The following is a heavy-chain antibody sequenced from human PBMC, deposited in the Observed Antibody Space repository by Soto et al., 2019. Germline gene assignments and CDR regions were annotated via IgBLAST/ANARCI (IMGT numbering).Heavy chain of an antibody. D-gene: IGHD2-8*01. CDR1: GGSISSGGYY. CDR2: IYYSGST. Sequence: SETLSLTCTVSGGSISSGGYYWSWIRQHPGKGLDCIWYIYYSGSTYYNPSLKSRVTISVDTSKNLFSLKLSSLTAADTAVYYCARGVRSVMVYASLYFDYWGQGTLVTVSS. V-gene: IGHV4-31*03. J-gene: IGHJ4*02. CDR3: ARGVRSVMVYASLYFDY.